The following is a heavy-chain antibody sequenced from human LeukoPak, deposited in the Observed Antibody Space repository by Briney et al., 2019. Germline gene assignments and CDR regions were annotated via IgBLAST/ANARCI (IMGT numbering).Heavy chain of an antibody. CDR2: INSDGRST. V-gene: IGHV3-74*01. Sequence: GGSLRLSGAASGFTFSSYWMHWVGQAPGKGLVWVSRINSDGRSTSYADSVKGRFTISRDNAKNTLYLQMNSLRAEDTAVYYCARVRYSYDSSGIDYWGQGTLVTVSS. CDR3: ARVRYSYDSSGIDY. CDR1: GFTFSSYW. J-gene: IGHJ4*02. D-gene: IGHD3-22*01.